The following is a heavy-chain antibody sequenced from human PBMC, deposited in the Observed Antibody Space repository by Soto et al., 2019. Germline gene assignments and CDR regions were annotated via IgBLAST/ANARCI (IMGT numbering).Heavy chain of an antibody. CDR1: GFTFDDYA. J-gene: IGHJ4*02. V-gene: IGHV3-9*01. CDR2: ISWNSGSI. CDR3: SKGYSYGYLDLLDY. Sequence: GGSLRLSCAASGFTFDDYAMHWVRQAPGKGLEWVSGISWNSGSIGYADSVKGRFTISRDNAKNSLYLQMNSLRAEDTALYYCSKGYSYGYLDLLDYWGQGTLVIVSS. D-gene: IGHD5-18*01.